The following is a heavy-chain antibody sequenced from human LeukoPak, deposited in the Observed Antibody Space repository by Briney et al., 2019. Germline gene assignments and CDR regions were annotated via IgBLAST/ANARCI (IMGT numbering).Heavy chain of an antibody. V-gene: IGHV4-34*01. CDR1: GGSFSGYY. D-gene: IGHD6-19*01. CDR2: INHSGST. CDR3: ARVSQQWLVRAFDI. J-gene: IGHJ3*02. Sequence: SDTLSLTCAVYGGSFSGYYWSWIRQPPGKGLEWIGEINHSGSTNYNPSLKSRVTISVDTSKNQFSLKLSSVTAADTAVYYCARVSQQWLVRAFDIWGQGTMVTVSS.